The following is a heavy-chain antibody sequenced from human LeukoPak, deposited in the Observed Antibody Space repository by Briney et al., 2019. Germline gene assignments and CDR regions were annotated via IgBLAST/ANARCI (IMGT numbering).Heavy chain of an antibody. CDR2: IIPIFGTA. Sequence: GASVKVSCKASGYTFTGYYMHWVRQAPGQGLEWMGGIIPIFGTANYAQKFQGRVTITTDESTSTAYMELSSLRSEDTVVYYCAGAGLIVGATFGWFDPWGQGTLVTVSS. CDR1: GYTFTGYY. CDR3: AGAGLIVGATFGWFDP. V-gene: IGHV1-69*05. D-gene: IGHD1-26*01. J-gene: IGHJ5*02.